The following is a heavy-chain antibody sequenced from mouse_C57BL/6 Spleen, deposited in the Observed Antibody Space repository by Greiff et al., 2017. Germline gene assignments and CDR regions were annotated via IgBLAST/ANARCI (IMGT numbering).Heavy chain of an antibody. V-gene: IGHV1-64*01. Sequence: VQLQQPGAELVKPGASVKLSCKASGYTFTSYWMHWVKQRPGQGLEWIGMIHPNSGSTNYNEKFKRKATLTVDKSSSTAYMQLSSLTSEDSAVYYCARGGLRYFDGWGTGTTGTVSS. CDR3: ARGGLRYFDG. CDR2: IHPNSGST. CDR1: GYTFTSYW. J-gene: IGHJ1*03.